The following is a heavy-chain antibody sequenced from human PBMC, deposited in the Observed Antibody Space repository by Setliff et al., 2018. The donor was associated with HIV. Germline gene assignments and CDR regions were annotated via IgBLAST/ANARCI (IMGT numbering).Heavy chain of an antibody. V-gene: IGHV1-18*01. Sequence: ASVKVSCKASGYSLSTYAISWVRQAPGQGLEWMGWIDSNNGNRNFAQKFRGRVTMTTDISTNTAYMEVRSLSFDDTAVYYCVRLTADRTNYYYYMDVWGKGTTATVSS. CDR3: VRLTADRTNYYYYMDV. J-gene: IGHJ6*03. CDR2: IDSNNGNR. D-gene: IGHD2-8*01. CDR1: GYSLSTYA.